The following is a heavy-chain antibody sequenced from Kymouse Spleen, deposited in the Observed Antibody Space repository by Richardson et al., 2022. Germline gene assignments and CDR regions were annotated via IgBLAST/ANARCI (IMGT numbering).Heavy chain of an antibody. V-gene: IGHV3-30*18. Sequence: QVQLVESGGGVVQPGRSLRLSCAASGFTFSSYGMHWVRQAPGKGLEWVAVISYDGSNKYYADSVKGRFTISRDNSKNTLYLQMNSLRAEDTAVYYCAKESSNRNWFDPWGQGTLVTVSS. CDR3: AKESSNRNWFDP. J-gene: IGHJ5*02. CDR2: ISYDGSNK. D-gene: IGHD4-11,IGHD4-11*01,IGHD6-19*01. CDR1: GFTFSSYG.